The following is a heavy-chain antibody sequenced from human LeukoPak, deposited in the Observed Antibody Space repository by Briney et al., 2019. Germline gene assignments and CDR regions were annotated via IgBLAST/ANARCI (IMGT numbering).Heavy chain of an antibody. Sequence: GGSLRLSCAGSGFTLSTYPMSWVRQAPGKRLEWVSAIGDSGSSTYYADSVKGRFTISRDNSKNTLYLQMNSLRAEDTAVYYCAKMRYSNTYDAFDIWGQGTMVTVSS. CDR2: IGDSGSST. CDR3: AKMRYSNTYDAFDI. V-gene: IGHV3-23*01. J-gene: IGHJ3*02. D-gene: IGHD6-13*01. CDR1: GFTLSTYP.